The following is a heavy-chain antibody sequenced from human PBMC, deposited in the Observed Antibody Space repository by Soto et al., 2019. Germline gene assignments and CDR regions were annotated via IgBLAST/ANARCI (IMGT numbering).Heavy chain of an antibody. J-gene: IGHJ4*02. Sequence: SETLSLTCTVSGYSVSSGHYYWSWIRQPPGKGLEWIGYIYYSGSTNYNPSLKSRVTISVDTSKNQFSLKLTSVTAADTAVYYCATLSQILAPASDYWGQGILVTVSS. V-gene: IGHV4-61*01. CDR1: GYSVSSGHYY. CDR3: ATLSQILAPASDY. CDR2: IYYSGST. D-gene: IGHD3-3*01.